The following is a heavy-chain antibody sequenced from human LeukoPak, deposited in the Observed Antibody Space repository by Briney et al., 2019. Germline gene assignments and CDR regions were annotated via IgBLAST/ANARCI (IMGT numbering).Heavy chain of an antibody. D-gene: IGHD3-10*01. V-gene: IGHV4-59*01. CDR2: FYYTGST. CDR3: ARGVRPELWFGEETYYFDY. CDR1: GDSFSSYY. J-gene: IGHJ4*02. Sequence: SETLSLTCTVSGDSFSSYYWSWIRQPPGKGLEWIGYFYYTGSTNYNPSLKSRVTISVDTSKNQFSLKLTSVTAADTAVYYCARGVRPELWFGEETYYFDYWGQGTLVTVSS.